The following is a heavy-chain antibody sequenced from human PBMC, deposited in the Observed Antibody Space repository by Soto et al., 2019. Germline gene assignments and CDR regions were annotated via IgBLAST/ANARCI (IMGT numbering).Heavy chain of an antibody. CDR3: ARDAGRYCSGGSCPSFQH. CDR2: IYYSGST. J-gene: IGHJ1*01. D-gene: IGHD2-15*01. V-gene: IGHV4-31*03. Sequence: QVQLQESGPGLVKPSQTLSLTCTVSGGSISSGGYYWSWIRQHPGKGLEWIGYIYYSGSTYYNTSLKRRVNISVKKSKKQFSLKLSSVTAADTAVYYCARDAGRYCSGGSCPSFQHWGQGTLVTVSS. CDR1: GGSISSGGYY.